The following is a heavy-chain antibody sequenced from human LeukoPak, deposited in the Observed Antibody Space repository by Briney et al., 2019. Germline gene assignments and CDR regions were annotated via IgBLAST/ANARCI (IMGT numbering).Heavy chain of an antibody. Sequence: PGGSLRLSCAASGFTFSSYNMNWVCQAPGRGLEWVSSISSSSSYIYYADSVKRRFTISRDNAKKSLYLQMNSLRAEDTAVYYCARTVNYYYYMDVWGKGTTVTVSS. J-gene: IGHJ6*03. CDR1: GFTFSSYN. V-gene: IGHV3-21*01. CDR3: ARTVNYYYYMDV. D-gene: IGHD3-10*01. CDR2: ISSSSSYI.